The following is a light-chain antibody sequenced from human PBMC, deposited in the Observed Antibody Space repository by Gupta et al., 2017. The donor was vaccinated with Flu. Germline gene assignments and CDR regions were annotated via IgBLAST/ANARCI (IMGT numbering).Light chain of an antibody. V-gene: IGLV2-11*01. CDR2: DVS. J-gene: IGLJ3*02. CDR3: CSYAGSYTWV. CDR1: SSDVGGYHY. Sequence: QSALPQPRSVSGPPGQSVTISCTGTSSDVGGYHYVSWYQQHPGKAPKLMSYDVSKRPSGVPDRFSGSKSGNTASLTISGLQAEDEADYYCCSYAGSYTWVFGGGTKLTVL.